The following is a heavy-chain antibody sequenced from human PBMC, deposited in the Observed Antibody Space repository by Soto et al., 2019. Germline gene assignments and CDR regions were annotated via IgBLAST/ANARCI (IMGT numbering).Heavy chain of an antibody. Sequence: ASVKVSFKASGYTFTSYYMHWVRQAPGQGLEWMGIINPSGGSTSYAQKFQGRVTMTRDTSTSTVYMELSSLRSEDTAVYYCARDQLRFLERFHYYGMDVWGQGTTVTVSS. D-gene: IGHD3-3*01. J-gene: IGHJ6*02. CDR3: ARDQLRFLERFHYYGMDV. V-gene: IGHV1-46*01. CDR2: INPSGGST. CDR1: GYTFTSYY.